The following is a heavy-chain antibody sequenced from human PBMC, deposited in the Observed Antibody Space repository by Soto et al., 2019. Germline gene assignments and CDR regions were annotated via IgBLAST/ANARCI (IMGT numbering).Heavy chain of an antibody. CDR1: GYTFVTYG. CDR2: ISPFSGDT. J-gene: IGHJ4*02. V-gene: IGHV1-18*01. D-gene: IGHD3-10*01. Sequence: QVQLVQSGAEVKKPGASVTVSCKASGYTFVTYGIAWVRQAPGQGLEWIGWISPFSGDTSYAQKFQGRVTMTTDTSTSTAYMELRTLTSDVTAVYYCALGHYFDYWGQGTLVTVSS. CDR3: ALGHYFDY.